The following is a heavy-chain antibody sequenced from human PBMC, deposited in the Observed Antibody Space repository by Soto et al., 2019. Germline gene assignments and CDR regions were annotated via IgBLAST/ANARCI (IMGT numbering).Heavy chain of an antibody. CDR2: IYYSGST. CDR1: GGSISSSSYY. CDR3: ARQAHLELGYCSGDSCYRDYNWFDP. J-gene: IGHJ5*02. D-gene: IGHD2-15*01. V-gene: IGHV4-39*01. Sequence: PSETLSLTCTVSGGSISSSSYYWGWIRQPPGKGLEWIGSIYYSGSTYYNPSLKSRVTISVDTSKNQFSLKLSSVTAADTAVYYCARQAHLELGYCSGDSCYRDYNWFDPWGQGTLVTVSS.